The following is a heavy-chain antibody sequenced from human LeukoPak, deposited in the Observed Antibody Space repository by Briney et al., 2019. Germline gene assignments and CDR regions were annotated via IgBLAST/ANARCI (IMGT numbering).Heavy chain of an antibody. CDR2: INHSGST. D-gene: IGHD3-22*01. CDR3: ASHEPRYYCDSSGYLPPKSFDY. J-gene: IGHJ4*02. V-gene: IGHV4-34*01. Sequence: SETLSLTCAVYGGSFSGYYWSWIRQPPGKGLEWIGEINHSGSTNYNPSLKSRVTISVDTSKNQFSLKLSSATAADTAVYYCASHEPRYYCDSSGYLPPKSFDYWGQGTLVTVSS. CDR1: GGSFSGYY.